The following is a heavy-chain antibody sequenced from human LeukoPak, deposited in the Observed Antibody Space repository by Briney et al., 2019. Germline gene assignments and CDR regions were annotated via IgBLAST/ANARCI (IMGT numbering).Heavy chain of an antibody. J-gene: IGHJ4*02. CDR1: GGSISSYY. CDR3: ARTITMVRGAEYYFDY. D-gene: IGHD3-10*01. Sequence: SETLSLTCTVSGGSISSYYWSWIRQPAGKGLEWIGRIYTSGSTNYNPSLKSRVTMSVDTSKNQFSLKLRSVTAADTAVYYCARTITMVRGAEYYFDYWGQGTLVTVSS. V-gene: IGHV4-4*07. CDR2: IYTSGST.